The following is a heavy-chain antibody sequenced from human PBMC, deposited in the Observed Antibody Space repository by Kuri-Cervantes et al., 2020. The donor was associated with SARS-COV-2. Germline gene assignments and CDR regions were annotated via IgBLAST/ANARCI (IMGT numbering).Heavy chain of an antibody. D-gene: IGHD1-26*01. CDR3: TRRGWENPSPMDV. J-gene: IGHJ6*02. V-gene: IGHV4-34*01. CDR2: INYSGTT. CDR1: NGSLNGYS. Sequence: SETLSLTCAVYNGSLNGYSWSWVRQPPGKGLEWIGDINYSGTTNHNPSLKSRVTISIDTSKNQFSLKLRSVTAEDTAVYYCTRRGWENPSPMDVWGQGTTVTVSS.